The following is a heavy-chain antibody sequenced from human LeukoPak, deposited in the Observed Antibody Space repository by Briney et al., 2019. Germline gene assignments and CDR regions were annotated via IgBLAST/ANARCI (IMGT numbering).Heavy chain of an antibody. CDR2: ISWNSGSI. CDR1: GFTFDDYA. CDR3: AKDPQRWLQSGTFFDY. V-gene: IGHV3-9*03. J-gene: IGHJ4*02. D-gene: IGHD5-24*01. Sequence: GGSLRLSCAASGFTFDDYAMHWVRQAPGKGLEWVSGISWNSGSIGYADSVKGRFTISRDNAENSLYLQMNSLRAEDMALYYCAKDPQRWLQSGTFFDYWGQGTLVTVSS.